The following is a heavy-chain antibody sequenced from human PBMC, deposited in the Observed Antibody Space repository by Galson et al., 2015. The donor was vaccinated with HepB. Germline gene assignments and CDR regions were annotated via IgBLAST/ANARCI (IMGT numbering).Heavy chain of an antibody. V-gene: IGHV1-18*01. CDR1: GYTFSSYS. Sequence: SVKVSCKASGYTFSSYSITWVRQAPGQGPEWMGWISAYTRYTNYAQKFKGRVTMTTDKSTNTAYMELRRLRSDDTAVYYCARGAVVAVVSANLNNWSDPWGQGTLVTVSS. J-gene: IGHJ5*02. CDR2: ISAYTRYT. D-gene: IGHD2-15*01. CDR3: ARGAVVAVVSANLNNWSDP.